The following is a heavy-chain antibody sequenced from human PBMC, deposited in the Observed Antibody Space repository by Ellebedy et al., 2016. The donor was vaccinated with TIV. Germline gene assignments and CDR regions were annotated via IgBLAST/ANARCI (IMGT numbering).Heavy chain of an antibody. J-gene: IGHJ6*02. V-gene: IGHV4-34*01. CDR1: GGSFSGYY. CDR2: INHSGST. Sequence: MPGGSLRLSCAVYGGSFSGYYWSWIRQPPGKGLEWIGEINHSGSTNYNPSLKSRVTISVDTSKNQFSLKLSSVTAADTAVYYCARGSSGPYGMDVWGQGTTVTVSS. CDR3: ARGSSGPYGMDV. D-gene: IGHD6-19*01.